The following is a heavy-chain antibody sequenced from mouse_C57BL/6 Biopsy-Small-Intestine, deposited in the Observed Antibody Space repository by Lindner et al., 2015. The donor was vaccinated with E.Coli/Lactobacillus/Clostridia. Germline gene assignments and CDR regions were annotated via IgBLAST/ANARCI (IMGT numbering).Heavy chain of an antibody. CDR2: INAGNGDT. V-gene: IGHV1-66*01. CDR1: GYIFRTYP. J-gene: IGHJ4*01. CDR3: ARGSRDYDFLMYNWFGP. Sequence: SVKVSCKASGYIFRTYPIHWVRRAPGQRLEWMGWINAGNGDTRYSQSFQGRFTISTDTSASTAYMELNSLRSEDTAVYYCARGSRDYDFLMYNWFGPWGQGTLVTVSS. D-gene: IGHD2-4*01.